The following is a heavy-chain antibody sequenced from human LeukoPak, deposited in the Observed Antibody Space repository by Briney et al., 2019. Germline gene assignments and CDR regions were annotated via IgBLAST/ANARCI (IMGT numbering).Heavy chain of an antibody. Sequence: GGSLRLSCATSGFSFYNLAFHWVRQAPGKGLEWVSLISHDGNSRKYADSVKGRFIVSRDNSKNTLYLQMNSLRSEDTAVYYCASDSAWNLHGGYLYHWGQGTLVSVSS. CDR1: GFSFYNLA. J-gene: IGHJ1*01. D-gene: IGHD2-15*01. CDR2: ISHDGNSR. CDR3: ASDSAWNLHGGYLYH. V-gene: IGHV3-30*04.